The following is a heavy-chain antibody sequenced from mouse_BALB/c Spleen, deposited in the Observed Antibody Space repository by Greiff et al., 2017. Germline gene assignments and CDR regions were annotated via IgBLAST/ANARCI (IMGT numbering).Heavy chain of an antibody. CDR2: ISNGGGST. CDR3: ARRGGNYGYAMDY. Sequence: EGKLVESGGGLVQPGGSLKLSCAASGFTFSSYTMSWVRQTPEKRLEWVAYISNGGGSTYYPDTVKGRFTISRDNAKNTLYLQMSSLKSEDTAMYYCARRGGNYGYAMDYWGQGTSVTVSS. D-gene: IGHD2-1*01. CDR1: GFTFSSYT. V-gene: IGHV5-12-2*01. J-gene: IGHJ4*01.